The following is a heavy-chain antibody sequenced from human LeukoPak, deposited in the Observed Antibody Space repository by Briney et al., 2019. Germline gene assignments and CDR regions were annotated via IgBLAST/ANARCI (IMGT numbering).Heavy chain of an antibody. V-gene: IGHV1-69*04. J-gene: IGHJ3*02. CDR1: GGTFSSYA. CDR3: ARDGGATRGAFDI. D-gene: IGHD1-26*01. Sequence: ASVKVSCKASGGTFSSYAISWVRQAPGQGLEWMGRIIPILGIANYAQKFQGRATITADKSTSTAYMELSSLRSEDTAVYYCARDGGATRGAFDIWGQGTMVTVSS. CDR2: IIPILGIA.